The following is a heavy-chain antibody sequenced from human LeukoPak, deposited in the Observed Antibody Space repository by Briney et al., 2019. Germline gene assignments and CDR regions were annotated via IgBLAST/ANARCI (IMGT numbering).Heavy chain of an antibody. CDR2: ISYSGST. J-gene: IGHJ4*02. V-gene: IGHV4-59*08. D-gene: IGHD3-22*01. CDR3: ARHLYDSRGQTSFDY. Sequence: SETLSLTCTVSGGSISRSYWSWIRQPPGKGLEWIGYISYSGSTNYNPSLKSRVTISVDTSKNQFSLKLSSVTAADTAMYYCARHLYDSRGQTSFDYWGQGTLVTVSS. CDR1: GGSISRSY.